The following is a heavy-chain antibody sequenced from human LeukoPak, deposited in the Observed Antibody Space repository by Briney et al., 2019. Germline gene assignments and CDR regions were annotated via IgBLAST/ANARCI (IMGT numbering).Heavy chain of an antibody. V-gene: IGHV3-7*02. CDR2: IKEDGTVK. CDR3: AASITMFDY. J-gene: IGHJ4*02. CDR1: GFTFSRYW. Sequence: SGGSLRLSCAASGFTFSRYWMSWVRQAPGKGLEWVANIKEDGTVKYHVESVKGRFTISRDNAKNSLYLQMNSLRAEDTAVYYCAASITMFDYWGQGTLVTVSS. D-gene: IGHD3-10*01.